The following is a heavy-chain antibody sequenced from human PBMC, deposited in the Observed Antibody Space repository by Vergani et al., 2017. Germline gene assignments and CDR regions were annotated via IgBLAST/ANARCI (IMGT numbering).Heavy chain of an antibody. Sequence: EVQVVESGGGLIKPGGSLRLSCVVSGITFKNAWINWVRQAPGKGLEWIGRIRSKNDGGTADYAAPLKGRFTISRDDSKDSAFPLVNNLKTEDTAVYFCYTDYHDYWGQGTLVTVSS. CDR3: YTDYHDY. J-gene: IGHJ4*02. D-gene: IGHD2-2*02. CDR2: IRSKNDGGTA. V-gene: IGHV3-15*01. CDR1: GITFKNAW.